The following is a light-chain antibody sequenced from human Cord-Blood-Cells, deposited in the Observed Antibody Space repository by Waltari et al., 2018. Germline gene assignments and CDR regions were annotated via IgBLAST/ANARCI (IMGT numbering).Light chain of an antibody. J-gene: IGKJ1*01. V-gene: IGKV6-21*02. CDR2: YAS. Sequence: EIVLTQSPGFQSVTPKEKVTITCRASQSIGSCLHWYQQKPDQSPKLLIKYASQSISGLAVRVSGRGAGTDFTLTLNSLEAGDAATYYCHQSSSLPQTCGQGTKVEIK. CDR1: QSIGSC. CDR3: HQSSSLPQT.